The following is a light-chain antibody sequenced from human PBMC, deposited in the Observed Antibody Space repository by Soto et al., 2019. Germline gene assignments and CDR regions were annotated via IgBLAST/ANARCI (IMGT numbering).Light chain of an antibody. V-gene: IGKV1-5*03. CDR2: KAS. CDR3: QQYNSYSPWA. CDR1: QSITNW. J-gene: IGKJ1*01. Sequence: DIQMTQSPSTLSASVGDRVIITCRASQSITNWLAWYQQKPGKAPKLLIYKASTLESGVPSRFSGSGSGTEFTLTISSLQPDDFATYYCQQYNSYSPWAFGQGTKVDIK.